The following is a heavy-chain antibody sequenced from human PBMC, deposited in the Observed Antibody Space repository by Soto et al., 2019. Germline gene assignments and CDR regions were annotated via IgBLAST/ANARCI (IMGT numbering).Heavy chain of an antibody. V-gene: IGHV4-34*01. D-gene: IGHD3-22*01. CDR2: INHSGST. CDR3: ARGFTMIGQGGWFDP. Sequence: SETLSLTCAVYGGSFSGYYWSWIRQPPGKGLEWIGEINHSGSTNYNPSLKSRVTISVDTSKNQFSLKLSSVTAADTAVYYCARGFTMIGQGGWFDPWGQGTLVTVSS. J-gene: IGHJ5*02. CDR1: GGSFSGYY.